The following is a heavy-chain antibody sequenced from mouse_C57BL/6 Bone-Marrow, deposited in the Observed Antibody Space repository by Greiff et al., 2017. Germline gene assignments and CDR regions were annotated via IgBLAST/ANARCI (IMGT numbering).Heavy chain of an antibody. CDR2: IHPSDSDT. D-gene: IGHD2-12*01. CDR1: GYTFTSYW. V-gene: IGHV1-74*01. CDR3: AIEVLRREFAY. J-gene: IGHJ3*01. Sequence: VQLQQPGAELVKPGASVKVSCKASGYTFTSYWMHWVKQRPGQGLEWIGRIHPSDSDTNYNQKFKGKATLTVDKSSSTAYMQLSSLTSEDSAVYYCAIEVLRREFAYWGQGTLVTVSA.